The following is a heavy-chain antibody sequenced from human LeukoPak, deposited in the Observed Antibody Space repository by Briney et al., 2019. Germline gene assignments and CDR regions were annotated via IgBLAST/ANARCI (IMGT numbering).Heavy chain of an antibody. D-gene: IGHD3-22*01. CDR1: GYTFTGYY. V-gene: IGHV1-18*04. CDR3: AREHGNYDSKEYFDY. CDR2: ISAYNGNT. Sequence: ASVKVSCKASGYTFTGYYMHWVRQAPGQGLEWMGWISAYNGNTNYAQKLQGRVTMTTDTSTSTAYMELRGLRSDDTAVYYCAREHGNYDSKEYFDYWGQGTLVTVSS. J-gene: IGHJ4*02.